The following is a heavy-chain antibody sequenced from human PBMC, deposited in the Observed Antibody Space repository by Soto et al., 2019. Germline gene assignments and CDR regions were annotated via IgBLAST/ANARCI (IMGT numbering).Heavy chain of an antibody. CDR2: IKQDGSDK. Sequence: EVQLVESGGGLVQPGGSLRLSCAASGFTFSNYFMTWVRQAPGKGLEWVANIKQDGSDKYYVDSVKGRFTISRDNAKNSLYLQMHSLRAEDTAVYYCGGSSGWPGVFDCWGQGTLVTVSS. D-gene: IGHD6-19*01. CDR1: GFTFSNYF. J-gene: IGHJ4*02. V-gene: IGHV3-7*05. CDR3: GGSSGWPGVFDC.